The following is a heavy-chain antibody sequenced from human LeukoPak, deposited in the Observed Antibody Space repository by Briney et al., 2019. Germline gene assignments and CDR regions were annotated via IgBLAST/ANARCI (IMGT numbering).Heavy chain of an antibody. J-gene: IGHJ6*02. CDR2: TYYRSKWYN. CDR3: ARDRQEVPHPYYYYYYGMDV. Sequence: SQTLSLTCAISGDSVSSNSAAWNWIRQSPSRGLEWLGRTYYRSKWYNDYAVSVKSRITINPDTSKNQFSLQLNSVTPEDTAVYYCARDRQEVPHPYYYYYYGMDVWGQGTTVTVSS. CDR1: GDSVSSNSAA. V-gene: IGHV6-1*01.